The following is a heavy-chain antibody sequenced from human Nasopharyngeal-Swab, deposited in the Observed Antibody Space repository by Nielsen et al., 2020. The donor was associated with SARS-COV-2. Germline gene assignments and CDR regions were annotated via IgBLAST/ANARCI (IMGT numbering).Heavy chain of an antibody. V-gene: IGHV4-39*01. D-gene: IGHD5-18*01. CDR2: FYYSGST. CDR3: ARPRFVDIAMWFAFDI. Sequence: SETLSLTCTVSGGSISSSSYYWGWIRQPPGKGLEWIGSFYYSGSTYYNPSLKSRVTISVDTSKNQFSLKPSSVTAADTAVYYCARPRFVDIAMWFAFDIWGQGTMVTVSS. CDR1: GGSISSSSYY. J-gene: IGHJ3*02.